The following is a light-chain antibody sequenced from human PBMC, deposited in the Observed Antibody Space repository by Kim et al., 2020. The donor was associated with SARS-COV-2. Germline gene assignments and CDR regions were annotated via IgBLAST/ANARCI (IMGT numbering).Light chain of an antibody. CDR3: QVWDTSSEQMV. CDR2: HDT. CDR1: NIGGRS. Sequence: SSELTQSPSVSVAPGQTARITCGGNNIGGRSVHWYQQRPGQAPMLLLYHDTVRPSGIPERFSGSNSGNTATLTISRVEAGDEADYYCQVWDTSSEQMVFGGGTQLTVL. J-gene: IGLJ2*01. V-gene: IGLV3-21*02.